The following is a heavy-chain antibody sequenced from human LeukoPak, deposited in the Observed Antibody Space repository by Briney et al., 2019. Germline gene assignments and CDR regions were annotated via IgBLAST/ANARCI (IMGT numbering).Heavy chain of an antibody. V-gene: IGHV3-11*04. Sequence: PGGYLRLYCAASGFTFSDYYMSWIRQAPGKGLEWVSYISSSGSTIYYADSVKGRFTISRDNAKNSLHLQMNSLRAEDTAVYYCTGGLRGEGGVNYWGQGTLVTVSS. D-gene: IGHD3-16*01. CDR3: TGGLRGEGGVNY. J-gene: IGHJ4*02. CDR2: ISSSGSTI. CDR1: GFTFSDYY.